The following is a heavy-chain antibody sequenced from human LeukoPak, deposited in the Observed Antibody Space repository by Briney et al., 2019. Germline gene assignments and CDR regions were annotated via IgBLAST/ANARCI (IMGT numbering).Heavy chain of an antibody. J-gene: IGHJ6*03. Sequence: GGSLRLSCAASGFTFSTYEMNWVRQAPGKGLEWVSYISSSSSTIYYADSVKDRFTISRGNAKNSLYLQMNSLRAEDTAVYYCARDWQTWIQPYYYMDVWGKGTTVTVSS. CDR3: ARDWQTWIQPYYYMDV. V-gene: IGHV3-48*03. CDR2: ISSSSSTI. CDR1: GFTFSTYE. D-gene: IGHD5-18*01.